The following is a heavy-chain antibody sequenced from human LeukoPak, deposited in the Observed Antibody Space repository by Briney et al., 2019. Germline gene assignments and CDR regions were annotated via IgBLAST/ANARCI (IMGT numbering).Heavy chain of an antibody. CDR2: INHDESKK. D-gene: IGHD6-6*01. Sequence: PGGSLRLSCAASGFAFSDHWMIWVRQAPGKGLEWVANINHDESKKYYVDSVEGRFTISRDNAKNSLYLQMNSPRAEDTAVYYCAISTYSSSPSWGQGTLVTVSS. CDR1: GFAFSDHW. J-gene: IGHJ5*02. V-gene: IGHV3-7*01. CDR3: AISTYSSSPS.